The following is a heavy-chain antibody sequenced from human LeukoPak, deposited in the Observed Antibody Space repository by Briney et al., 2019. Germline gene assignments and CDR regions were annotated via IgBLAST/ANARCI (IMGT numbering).Heavy chain of an antibody. J-gene: IGHJ4*02. CDR2: SGNDGKT. Sequence: GGSLRLSCAASGFTLSIYAMSWVRQTPRNGQEWVSASGNDGKTYYTDSVQGRFTISRDNSKNTLFLQMNNLGAEDTAFYYCARESHQWLLHFDSWGQGTLVSVSS. V-gene: IGHV3-23*01. D-gene: IGHD6-19*01. CDR1: GFTLSIYA. CDR3: ARESHQWLLHFDS.